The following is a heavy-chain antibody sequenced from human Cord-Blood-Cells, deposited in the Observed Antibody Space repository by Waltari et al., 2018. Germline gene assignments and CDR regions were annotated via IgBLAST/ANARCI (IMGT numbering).Heavy chain of an antibody. CDR3: AREGERGWFDP. D-gene: IGHD1-1*01. CDR1: GYSISSGYY. V-gene: IGHV4-38-2*02. J-gene: IGHJ5*02. CDR2: IYHSGST. Sequence: QVQLQESGPGLVKPSETLSLTCAVSGYSISSGYYWGWIRQPPGKGLEWIGSIYHSGSTYYNPSLKSRVTISVDTSKNQFSLKLSSVTAADTAVYYCAREGERGWFDPRGQGTLVTVSS.